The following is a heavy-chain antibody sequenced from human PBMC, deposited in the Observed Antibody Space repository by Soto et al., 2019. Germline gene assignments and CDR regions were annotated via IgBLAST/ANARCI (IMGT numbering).Heavy chain of an antibody. CDR2: INPNTGGT. CDR3: TRSKYNSVGFQVLFDS. Sequence: ASVTVSCKASENRFSDYYIHWVRQAPGLGIEWMGWINPNTGGTNYIKKLQGRDTMTRDTSVSTAYMELTSLRSDDTGVFFCTRSKYNSVGFQVLFDSWGQGSPVTGSS. CDR1: ENRFSDYY. J-gene: IGHJ4*02. D-gene: IGHD6-19*01. V-gene: IGHV1-2*02.